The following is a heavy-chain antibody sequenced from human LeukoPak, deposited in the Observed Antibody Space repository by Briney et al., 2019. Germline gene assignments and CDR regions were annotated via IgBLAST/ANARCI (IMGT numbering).Heavy chain of an antibody. J-gene: IGHJ4*02. CDR2: ISAYNGNT. CDR1: GYTFTSYG. CDR3: ARDPAPLYYYESSGYLRDY. Sequence: ASVKVSCKASGYTFTSYGISWVRQAPGQGLEWMGWISAYNGNTNYAQKLQGRVTMTTDTSTSTAYMELRSLRSDDTAVYYCARDPAPLYYYESSGYLRDYWGQGTLVTVSS. V-gene: IGHV1-18*01. D-gene: IGHD3-22*01.